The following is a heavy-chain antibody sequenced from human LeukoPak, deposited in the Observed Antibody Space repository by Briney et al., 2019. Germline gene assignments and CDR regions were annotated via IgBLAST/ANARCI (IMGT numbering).Heavy chain of an antibody. D-gene: IGHD1-26*01. CDR1: GFTFSTYW. Sequence: GGSLRLSCATSGFTFSTYWMHWVRQAPGKGLEWVAIISYDGSNKYYADSVKGRFTISRDNSKNTLYLQMNSLRAEDTAVYYCAKEPGSQNFDYWGQGTLVTVSS. V-gene: IGHV3-30*18. J-gene: IGHJ4*02. CDR3: AKEPGSQNFDY. CDR2: ISYDGSNK.